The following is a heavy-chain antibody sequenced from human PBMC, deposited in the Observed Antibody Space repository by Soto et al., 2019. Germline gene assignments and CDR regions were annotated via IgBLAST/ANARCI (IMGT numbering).Heavy chain of an antibody. CDR2: IYYSGST. CDR3: ARDGLRWSGAFDI. Sequence: PSETLSLTCTVSGGSISSYYWSWIRQPPGKGLEWSGYIYYSGSTNYNPSLKSRVTISVDTSKNQFSLKLSSVTAADTAVYYCARDGLRWSGAFDIWGQGTMVTVSS. V-gene: IGHV4-59*01. J-gene: IGHJ3*02. CDR1: GGSISSYY. D-gene: IGHD4-17*01.